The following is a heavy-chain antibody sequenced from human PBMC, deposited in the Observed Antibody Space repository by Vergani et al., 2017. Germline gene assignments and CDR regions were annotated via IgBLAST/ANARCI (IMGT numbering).Heavy chain of an antibody. CDR2: ISYDGSNK. J-gene: IGHJ5*02. CDR3: ARGPSTKGFDP. CDR1: GFTFSSYG. V-gene: IGHV3-30*03. Sequence: QVQLVESGGGVVQPGRSLRLSCAASGFTFSSYGMHWVRQAPGKGLEWVAVISYDGSNKYYADSVKGRFTISRDNSKNTLYLQMNSLRAEDTAVYYCARGPSTKGFDPWGQGTLVTVSS. D-gene: IGHD3-3*02.